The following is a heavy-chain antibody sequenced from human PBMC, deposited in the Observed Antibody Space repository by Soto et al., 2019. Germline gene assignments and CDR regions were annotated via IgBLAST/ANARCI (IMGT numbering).Heavy chain of an antibody. Sequence: SETLSLTCTVSGGSISSYYWSWIRQPPGKGLEWIGYIYYSGSTNYNPSLKSRVTISVDTSKNQFSLKLSSVTAADTAVYYCARHGDDYGEPIDYWSQGALVTVSS. V-gene: IGHV4-59*08. CDR2: IYYSGST. D-gene: IGHD4-17*01. J-gene: IGHJ4*02. CDR1: GGSISSYY. CDR3: ARHGDDYGEPIDY.